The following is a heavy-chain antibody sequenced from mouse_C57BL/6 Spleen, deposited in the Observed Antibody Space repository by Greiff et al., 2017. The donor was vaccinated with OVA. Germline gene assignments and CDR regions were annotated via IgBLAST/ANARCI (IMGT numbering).Heavy chain of an antibody. J-gene: IGHJ4*01. Sequence: QVHVKQSGAELVKPGASVKISCKASGYAFSSYWMNWVKQRPGKGLEWFGQIYPGDGDTNYNGKFKGKATLTADKSSSTAYMQRSSLTSEDSAVYFCARWGYYGSSLDYWGQGTSVTVSS. D-gene: IGHD1-1*01. V-gene: IGHV1-80*01. CDR3: ARWGYYGSSLDY. CDR2: IYPGDGDT. CDR1: GYAFSSYW.